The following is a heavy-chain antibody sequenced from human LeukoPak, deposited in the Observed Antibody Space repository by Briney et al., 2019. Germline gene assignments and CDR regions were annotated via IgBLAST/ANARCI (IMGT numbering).Heavy chain of an antibody. D-gene: IGHD1-1*01. Sequence: PGGSRRLSCAASGFTFSSYTMHWVRQIPGERPEWVSSISGDTTYIYYADSLKGRFTISRDNTNTSLFLQMNSLRAEDTATYFCARRGTDASFSFFDVWGQGTMVTVSS. CDR3: ARRGTDASFSFFDV. J-gene: IGHJ3*01. V-gene: IGHV3-21*01. CDR2: ISGDTTYI. CDR1: GFTFSSYT.